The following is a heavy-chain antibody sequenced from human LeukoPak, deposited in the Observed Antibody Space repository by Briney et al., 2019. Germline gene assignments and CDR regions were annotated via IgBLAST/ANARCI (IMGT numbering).Heavy chain of an antibody. V-gene: IGHV3-23*01. CDR2: IGISDGST. CDR1: GFTFSSYA. CDR3: AKVASALTMYDAFDV. Sequence: GGSLRLSCAASGFTFSSYAVSWVRQAPGKGLEWVSAIGISDGSTYYADSVKGRFTFSRDNSKNTLYLQMNSLRAEDSAVYYCAKVASALTMYDAFDVWGQGTVVTVSS. D-gene: IGHD4/OR15-4a*01. J-gene: IGHJ3*01.